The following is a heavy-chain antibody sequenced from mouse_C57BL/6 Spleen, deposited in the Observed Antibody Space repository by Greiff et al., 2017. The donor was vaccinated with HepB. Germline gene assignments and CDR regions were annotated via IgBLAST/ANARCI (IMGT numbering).Heavy chain of an antibody. Sequence: EVQGVESGGDLVKPGGSLKLSCAASGFTFSSYGMSWVRQTPDKRLEWVATISSGGSYTYYPDSVKGRFTISRDNAKNTLFLQMSSLKSEDTAMYYCARHEGCAYWGQGTLVTVSA. CDR1: GFTFSSYG. CDR2: ISSGGSYT. CDR3: ARHEGCAY. V-gene: IGHV5-6*01. J-gene: IGHJ3*01.